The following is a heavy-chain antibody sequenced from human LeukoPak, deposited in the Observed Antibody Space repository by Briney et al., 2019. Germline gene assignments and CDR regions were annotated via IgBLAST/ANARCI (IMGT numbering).Heavy chain of an antibody. CDR2: IIPIFGTA. J-gene: IGHJ4*02. CDR1: GGTFSSYA. Sequence: SVKVSCKASGGTFSSYAISWVRQAPGQGLEWMGGIIPIFGTANYAQKFQGRVTITADKSTSTAYMELSSLRYEDTAVYYCARGTGYSYEPFDYWGQGTLVTVSS. D-gene: IGHD5-18*01. CDR3: ARGTGYSYEPFDY. V-gene: IGHV1-69*06.